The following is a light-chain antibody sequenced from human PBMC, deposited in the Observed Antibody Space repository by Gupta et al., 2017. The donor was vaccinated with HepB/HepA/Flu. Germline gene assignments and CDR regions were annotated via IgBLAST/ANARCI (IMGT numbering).Light chain of an antibody. Sequence: QSALTQPASVSGSRGQSITMSCTGTSTDIGAYNLVSWYQQLLGKAPTLIIYGVTKRPSGVSDRFSGSKSGNTASLTISGLQAQDEAQYYCCSYAGNSGLTFGGGTRLTVL. J-gene: IGLJ2*01. CDR3: CSYAGNSGLT. CDR1: STDIGAYNL. V-gene: IGLV2-23*02. CDR2: GVT.